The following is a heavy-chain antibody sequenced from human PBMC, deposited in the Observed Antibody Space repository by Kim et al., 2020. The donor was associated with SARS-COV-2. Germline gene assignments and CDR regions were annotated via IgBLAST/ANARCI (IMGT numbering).Heavy chain of an antibody. J-gene: IGHJ1*01. CDR1: GFTFSSYG. CDR3: ARWGYQWLAT. Sequence: GGSLRLSCAASGFTFSSYGFHWVRQAPGKGLQWVAFISHDGSNKNYGESVKGRFSVSRDNPNNTLYLQMDSLRIEDTAVYYCARWGYQWLATWGQGTLVTVSS. CDR2: ISHDGSNK. D-gene: IGHD6-19*01. V-gene: IGHV3-30*03.